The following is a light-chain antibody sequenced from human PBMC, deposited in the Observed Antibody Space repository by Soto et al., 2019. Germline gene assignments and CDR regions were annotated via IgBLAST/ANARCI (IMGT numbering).Light chain of an antibody. J-gene: IGLJ3*02. V-gene: IGLV2-11*01. CDR2: DVI. CDR3: CSYAATSTLV. Sequence: QSALTQPRSVSGSPGQSVTISCTGTSSDVGIYNYVSWYQHHPGKAPKLIIYDVIKRPSGVPDRFSGSKSGITASLTISGLQADDEVDYYCCSYAATSTLVFGGGTKLTVL. CDR1: SSDVGIYNY.